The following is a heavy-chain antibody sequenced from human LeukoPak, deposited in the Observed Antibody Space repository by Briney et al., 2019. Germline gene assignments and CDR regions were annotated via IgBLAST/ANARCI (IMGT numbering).Heavy chain of an antibody. CDR2: IIGSGGST. V-gene: IGHV3-23*01. Sequence: GGSLRLSCAASGFTFSSYAIRWVRPAPGEGLGWVSAIIGSGGSTYYADSVKGRFTISRDNSKNTLYLQMNSLRAEDTAVYYCAKGMSYYDSSGYYYQDYWGQGTLVTVSS. CDR3: AKGMSYYDSSGYYYQDY. J-gene: IGHJ4*02. D-gene: IGHD3-22*01. CDR1: GFTFSSYA.